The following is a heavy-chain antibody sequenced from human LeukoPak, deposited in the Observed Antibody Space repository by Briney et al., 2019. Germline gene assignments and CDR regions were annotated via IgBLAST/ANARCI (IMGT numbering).Heavy chain of an antibody. Sequence: SETLSLTCTVSGGSIRSSYYYWGWIRQPPGKGLEWIGSIYDSGSTYYNPSLKSRVTISVDTSKNQFSLKLSSVTAADTAVYYCARQGSSWCFDYWGQGTLVTVSS. D-gene: IGHD6-13*01. J-gene: IGHJ4*02. CDR2: IYDSGST. V-gene: IGHV4-39*01. CDR1: GGSIRSSYYY. CDR3: ARQGSSWCFDY.